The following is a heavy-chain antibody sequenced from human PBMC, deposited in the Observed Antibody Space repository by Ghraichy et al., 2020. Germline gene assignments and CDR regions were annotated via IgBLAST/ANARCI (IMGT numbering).Heavy chain of an antibody. Sequence: SEILSLTCAVSGGSINSGAYSWTWVRQAPGQGLEWIGYIYHSGNAYYNPSLKSRVSFSVDRSMNRFSLSLNSMTAADTAVYYCAVLASNGVDVWGQGTTVTVSS. J-gene: IGHJ6*02. D-gene: IGHD3-3*01. CDR3: AVLASNGVDV. V-gene: IGHV4-30-2*01. CDR1: GGSINSGAYS. CDR2: IYHSGNA.